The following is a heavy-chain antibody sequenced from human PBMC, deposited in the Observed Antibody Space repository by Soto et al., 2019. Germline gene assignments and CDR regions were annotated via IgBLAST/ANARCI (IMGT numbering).Heavy chain of an antibody. Sequence: QVQLVESGGGVVQPGRSLRLSCAASGFTFSSYGMHWVRQAPGKGLEWVAVISYDGSNKYYAGSVKGRFTISRDNSKNTLYLQMNSLRAEDTAVYYCAKDQGHPGVAIDYWGQGTLVTVSS. CDR2: ISYDGSNK. V-gene: IGHV3-30*18. J-gene: IGHJ4*02. CDR1: GFTFSSYG. CDR3: AKDQGHPGVAIDY. D-gene: IGHD3-10*01.